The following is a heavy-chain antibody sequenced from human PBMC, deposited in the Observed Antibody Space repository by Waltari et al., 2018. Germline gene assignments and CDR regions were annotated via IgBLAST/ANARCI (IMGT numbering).Heavy chain of an antibody. J-gene: IGHJ5*02. Sequence: EVQLVESGGGLVQPGESLRLSCAASGFTFSPFWMTGVRQAPGKGLEWVANIKQDGSQTFYMDSVKGRFTISRDNAKNSLYLQMNSLRVEDTGVYYCANYYNSGPVGSWGQGTLVTVSS. CDR2: IKQDGSQT. CDR3: ANYYNSGPVGS. CDR1: GFTFSPFW. V-gene: IGHV3-7*01. D-gene: IGHD1-26*01.